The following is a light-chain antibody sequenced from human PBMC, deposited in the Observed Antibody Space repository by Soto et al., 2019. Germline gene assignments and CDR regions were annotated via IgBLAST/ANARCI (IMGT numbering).Light chain of an antibody. J-gene: IGKJ2*01. CDR1: QSVSSSS. V-gene: IGKV3-20*01. CDR3: QQYGSSPYT. Sequence: EIVLTQSPGTLSLSPGERATLSCRASQSVSSSSLAWYQQKPGQAPRLLIYGASSRATGIPVRFSGSGSGTDFTLTISRLEPEDFAVFYCQQYGSSPYTFGQGTKLEIK. CDR2: GAS.